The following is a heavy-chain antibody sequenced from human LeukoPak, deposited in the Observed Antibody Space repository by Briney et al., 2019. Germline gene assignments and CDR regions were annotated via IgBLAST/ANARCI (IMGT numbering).Heavy chain of an antibody. CDR2: INHSGST. J-gene: IGHJ6*02. D-gene: IGHD3-3*01. V-gene: IGHV4-34*01. CDR3: ARWRLRFLEWLPPQRPQYGMDV. Sequence: PSETLSLTCAVYGGSFSGYYWGWIRQPPGKGREWIGEINHSGSTNSHPSPTSRVTISVDTSKNQFSLKLSSVTAADTAVYYCARWRLRFLEWLPPQRPQYGMDVWGQGTPVTVSS. CDR1: GGSFSGYY.